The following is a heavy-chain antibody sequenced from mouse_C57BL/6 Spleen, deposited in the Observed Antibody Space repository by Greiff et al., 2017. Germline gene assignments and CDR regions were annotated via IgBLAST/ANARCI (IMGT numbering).Heavy chain of an antibody. Sequence: VKLQESGAELVKPGASVKMSCKASGYTFTSYWITWVKQRPGQGLEWIGDIYPGSGSTNYNEKFKSKATLTVDTSSSTAYMQLSSLTSEDSAVYYCARGNYYGSLDYWGQGTTLTVSS. CDR2: IYPGSGST. D-gene: IGHD1-1*01. CDR1: GYTFTSYW. J-gene: IGHJ2*01. V-gene: IGHV1-55*01. CDR3: ARGNYYGSLDY.